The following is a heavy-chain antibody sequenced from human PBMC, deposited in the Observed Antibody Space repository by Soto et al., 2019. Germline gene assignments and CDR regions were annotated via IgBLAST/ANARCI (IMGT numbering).Heavy chain of an antibody. Sequence: QVQLQESGPGVVEPSQTLSLTCTVSGGSINNNGYFWSWIRQPPGSGLEWIGHIYNSGSTYSNPSLKSRLTISVDTSKNQFSLKLSSVTAAATAVYCCARGPSGDKVDYWGQGTLVTVSS. CDR3: ARGPSGDKVDY. CDR2: IYNSGST. V-gene: IGHV4-30-4*01. J-gene: IGHJ4*02. D-gene: IGHD1-26*01. CDR1: GGSINNNGYF.